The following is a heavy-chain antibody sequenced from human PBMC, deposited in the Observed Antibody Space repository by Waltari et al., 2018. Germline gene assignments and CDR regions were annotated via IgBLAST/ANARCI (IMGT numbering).Heavy chain of an antibody. Sequence: LVQSGAEVKTPGASVKVSCKASGYTFTGYAILWVRQAPGQGLEWMGRINPKNGDTHYAQKFQGRVAMTTDTSTNTAFMELHSLRSDDTAVYYCLRDSSGSHFDYWGQGTLVTVSS. V-gene: IGHV1-2*06. CDR1: GYTFTGYA. CDR3: LRDSSGSHFDY. CDR2: INPKNGDT. J-gene: IGHJ4*02. D-gene: IGHD3-22*01.